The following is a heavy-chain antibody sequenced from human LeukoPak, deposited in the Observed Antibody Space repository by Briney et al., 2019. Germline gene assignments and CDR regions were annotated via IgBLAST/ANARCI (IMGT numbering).Heavy chain of an antibody. V-gene: IGHV1-69*13. J-gene: IGHJ3*02. CDR1: GGTFSSYA. CDR2: IIPIFGTA. D-gene: IGHD3-22*01. CDR3: ARGGVNYYDSSGYEDALDI. Sequence: SVKVSCKASGGTFSSYAISWVRQAPGQGLEWMGGIIPIFGTANYAQKFQGRVTITADESTSTAYMELSSLRSEDTAVYYCARGGVNYYDSSGYEDALDIWGQGTMVTVSS.